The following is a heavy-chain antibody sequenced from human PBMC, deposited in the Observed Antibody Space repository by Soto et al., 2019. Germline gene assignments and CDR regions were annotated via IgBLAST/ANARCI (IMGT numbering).Heavy chain of an antibody. V-gene: IGHV4-31*03. J-gene: IGHJ4*02. CDR3: ARLSSSWYYFDY. CDR2: IYYSGST. CDR1: GGSISSGGYY. Sequence: PSESLSLTCTVSGGSISSGGYYWSWILQHPGKGLEWIGYIYYSGSTYYNPSLKSRVTISVDTSKNQFSLKLSSVTAADTAVYYCARLSSSWYYFDYWGQGTLVTVSS. D-gene: IGHD6-13*01.